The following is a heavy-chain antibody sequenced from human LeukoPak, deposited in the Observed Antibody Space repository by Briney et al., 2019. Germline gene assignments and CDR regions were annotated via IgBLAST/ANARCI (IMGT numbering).Heavy chain of an antibody. V-gene: IGHV1-2*02. D-gene: IGHD6-13*01. CDR1: GYTFTGYY. Sequence: ASVKVSCKASGYTFTGYYMHWVRQAPGQGLEWMGWINPNSGGTNYAQKFQGRVTMTRDTSISTLYMELRSLRSEDTAVYYCARGGVAASGASDIWGQGTMVTVSS. CDR2: INPNSGGT. CDR3: ARGGVAASGASDI. J-gene: IGHJ3*02.